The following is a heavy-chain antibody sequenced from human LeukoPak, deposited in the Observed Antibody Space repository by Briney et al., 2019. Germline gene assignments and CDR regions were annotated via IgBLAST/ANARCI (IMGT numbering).Heavy chain of an antibody. D-gene: IGHD3-10*01. CDR3: GRGSVGFGELNF. V-gene: IGHV3-30-3*01. J-gene: IGHJ4*02. Sequence: GGSLRLSCAASGFTFSSYAMHWVRQAPGKGLEWVAVISYDGSNKFYADSVKGRFTLSRDNSKNTLYLQMNSLRIEDTAVYYCGRGSVGFGELNFWGQGTLVTVSS. CDR2: ISYDGSNK. CDR1: GFTFSSYA.